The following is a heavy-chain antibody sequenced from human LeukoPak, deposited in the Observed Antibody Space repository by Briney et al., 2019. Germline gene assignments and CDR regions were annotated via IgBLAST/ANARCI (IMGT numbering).Heavy chain of an antibody. D-gene: IGHD2-21*01. J-gene: IGHJ4*02. Sequence: PGGSLRLSCAASGFTFSSYSMNWFRQAPGKGLEWASYISSSSSTIYYADSVKGRFTISRDNAKNSLYLQMNSLRDEDTAVYYCASAGIDRGYYFDYWGQGTLVTVSS. CDR1: GFTFSSYS. V-gene: IGHV3-48*02. CDR3: ASAGIDRGYYFDY. CDR2: ISSSSSTI.